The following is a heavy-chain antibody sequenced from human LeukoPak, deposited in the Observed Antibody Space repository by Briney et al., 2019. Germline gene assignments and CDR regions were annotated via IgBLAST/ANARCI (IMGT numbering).Heavy chain of an antibody. Sequence: SETLSLTCTVSGGSVSSGSYYWGWIRQPPGKGLEWIGNIYYSGSTYYNPSLKSRVTISVETSKNQFSLKLSSVTAADTAVYYCARGVDILTGYYWFDPWGQGTLVTVSS. V-gene: IGHV4-39*07. CDR3: ARGVDILTGYYWFDP. J-gene: IGHJ5*02. CDR1: GGSVSSGSYY. CDR2: IYYSGST. D-gene: IGHD3-9*01.